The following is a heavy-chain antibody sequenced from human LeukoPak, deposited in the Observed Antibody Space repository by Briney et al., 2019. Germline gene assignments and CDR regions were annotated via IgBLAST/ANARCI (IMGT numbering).Heavy chain of an antibody. CDR3: AKSSPLQGAYAQGALYI. Sequence: PGGSLRLSCAASGFTFDDYAMHWVRQAPGKGLEGVSGISWNSGSIGYADSVKGRFTISRDNAKNTLYLQMNSLRAAALALYSCAKSSPLQGAYAQGALYIWGEGTMVIVSS. CDR2: ISWNSGSI. V-gene: IGHV3-9*03. D-gene: IGHD2-2*01. J-gene: IGHJ3*02. CDR1: GFTFDDYA.